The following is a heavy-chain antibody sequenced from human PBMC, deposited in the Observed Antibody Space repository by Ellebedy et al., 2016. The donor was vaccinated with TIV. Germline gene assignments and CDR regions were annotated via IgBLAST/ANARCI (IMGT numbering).Heavy chain of an antibody. J-gene: IGHJ6*02. Sequence: AASVKVSCKASGGTFSSYAISWVRQAPGQGLEWMGRIIPILGIANYAQKFQGRVTITADKSTSTAYMELSSLRSEDTAVYYCARLGGSLERVVYASGSLDVWGQGTTVTVSS. V-gene: IGHV1-69*04. CDR1: GGTFSSYA. CDR2: IIPILGIA. D-gene: IGHD2-8*02. CDR3: ARLGGSLERVVYASGSLDV.